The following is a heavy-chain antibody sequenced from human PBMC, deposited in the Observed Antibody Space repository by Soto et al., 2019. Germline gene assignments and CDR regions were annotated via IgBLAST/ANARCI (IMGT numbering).Heavy chain of an antibody. CDR3: AKGACFAYYYYYYMDV. CDR1: GFTFSSYA. V-gene: IGHV3-23*01. CDR2: ISGSGGST. J-gene: IGHJ6*03. D-gene: IGHD3-3*01. Sequence: EVQLLESGGGLVQPGGSLRLSCAASGFTFSSYAMSWVRQAPGKGLEWVSAISGSGGSTYYADSVKGRFTISRDNSKNTLYLQMNSLRAEDTAVYYCAKGACFAYYYYYYMDVWGKGTTVTVSS.